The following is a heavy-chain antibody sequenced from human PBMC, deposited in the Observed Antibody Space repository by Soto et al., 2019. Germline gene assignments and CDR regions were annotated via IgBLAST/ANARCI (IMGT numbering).Heavy chain of an antibody. CDR3: ARGAYNYDLWIGYRNLYYYYGMDV. CDR2: MYYSGST. Sequence: QVQLQESGPGLVKPSQTLSLTCSVSGASISSGGYYLNWIRQHPEKGLEWIGSMYYSGSTLYNPSLQRRLTISIDTSKNRMSQKPMSVPAADTAVYFCARGAYNYDLWIGYRNLYYYYGMDVWGQGTTVTVSS. J-gene: IGHJ6*02. CDR1: GASISSGGYY. D-gene: IGHD3-3*01. V-gene: IGHV4-31*03.